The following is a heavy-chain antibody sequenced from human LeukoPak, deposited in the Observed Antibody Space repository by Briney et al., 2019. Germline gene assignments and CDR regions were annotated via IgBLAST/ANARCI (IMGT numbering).Heavy chain of an antibody. D-gene: IGHD3-22*01. J-gene: IGHJ5*02. V-gene: IGHV3-53*05. CDR1: GFTVSSNY. Sequence: PGGSLRLSCAASGFTVSSNYMSWVRQAPGKGLEWVSVIYSGGSTYYADSVKGRFTISRDDSKNTLYLQMNSLRSEDTAVYYCARDREYYYDSSGYYPFSWGQGTLVTVSS. CDR3: ARDREYYYDSSGYYPFS. CDR2: IYSGGST.